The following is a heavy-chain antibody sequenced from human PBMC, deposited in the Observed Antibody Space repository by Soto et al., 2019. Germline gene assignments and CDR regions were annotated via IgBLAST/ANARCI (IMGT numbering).Heavy chain of an antibody. CDR3: ARVSEDSSGYYYYYYGMDV. V-gene: IGHV1-69*13. D-gene: IGHD3-22*01. Sequence: GASVKVSCKASGGTFSSYAISWVRQAPGQGLEWMGGIIPIFGTANYAQKFQGRVTITADESTSTAYMELSSLRSEDTAVYYCARVSEDSSGYYYYYYGMDVWGQGTMVTVSS. CDR2: IIPIFGTA. CDR1: GGTFSSYA. J-gene: IGHJ6*02.